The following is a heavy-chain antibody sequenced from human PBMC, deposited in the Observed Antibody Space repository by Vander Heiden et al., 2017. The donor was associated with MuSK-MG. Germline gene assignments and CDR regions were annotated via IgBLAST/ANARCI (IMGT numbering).Heavy chain of an antibody. V-gene: IGHV3-21*01. CDR1: GFIFTTYT. D-gene: IGHD3-10*01. Sequence: EVQLVESGGGLVQPEGSLRLSCTASGFIFTTYTMNWVRQGPGKGLEWVSSISSDSSHINYADSVKGRFTIARDNAKNSLYLQMNSLRTEDTAVYYCARDRYAGITLVRGVAVNWFDPWGQGTLVTVSS. CDR2: ISSDSSHI. J-gene: IGHJ5*02. CDR3: ARDRYAGITLVRGVAVNWFDP.